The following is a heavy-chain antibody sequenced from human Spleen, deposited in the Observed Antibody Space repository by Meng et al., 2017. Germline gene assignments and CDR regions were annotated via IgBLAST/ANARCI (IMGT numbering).Heavy chain of an antibody. Sequence: SGPTLVKPTETLTLTCTVSGFSLSNARMGVSWIRQPPGKALEWLAHIFSNDEKSYSTSLKSRLTISKGTSKSQVVLTMTNMEPVDTPAYYCARTQTDDAFDIWGQETMVTVSS. D-gene: IGHD1-14*01. V-gene: IGHV2-26*01. CDR2: IFSNDEK. J-gene: IGHJ3*02. CDR3: ARTQTDDAFDI. CDR1: GFSLSNARMG.